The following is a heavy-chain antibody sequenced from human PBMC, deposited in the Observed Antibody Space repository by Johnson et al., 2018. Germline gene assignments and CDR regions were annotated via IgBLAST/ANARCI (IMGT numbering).Heavy chain of an antibody. CDR3: ARDKVFDI. J-gene: IGHJ3*02. V-gene: IGHV3-21*01. CDR2: ISSSGTYI. CDR1: GFTFNSYS. Sequence: VQLVQSGGGVVQPGRSLRLSCAASGFTFNSYSMNWVRQAPGKGLEWVSFISSSGTYIYYADSVKGRFTISRDNAKNSLYLQMNSLRAEDTAVYSCARDKVFDIWGQGTMVTVSS.